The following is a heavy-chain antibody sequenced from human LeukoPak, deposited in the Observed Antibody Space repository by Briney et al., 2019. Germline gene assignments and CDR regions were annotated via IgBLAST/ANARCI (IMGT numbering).Heavy chain of an antibody. Sequence: ASVKVSCKASGYTLTSYYMHWVRQAPGQGLEWMGLINPSGGSTSYAQKFQGRVTMTRDTSISTAYMELSRLRSDDTAVYYCARDRSGWYKEIDYWGQGTLVTVSS. V-gene: IGHV1-46*01. CDR2: INPSGGST. CDR3: ARDRSGWYKEIDY. D-gene: IGHD6-19*01. CDR1: GYTLTSYY. J-gene: IGHJ4*02.